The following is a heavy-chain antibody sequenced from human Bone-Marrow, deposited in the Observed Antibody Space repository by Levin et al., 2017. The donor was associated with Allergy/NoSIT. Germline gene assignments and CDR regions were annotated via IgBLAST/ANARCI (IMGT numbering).Heavy chain of an antibody. D-gene: IGHD4-23*01. CDR2: INSDGSYT. Sequence: GGSLRLSCKASGFTFSSYWMHWVRQGPGKGLVWVSRINSDGSYTNYADSVKGRFTISRDNAKNTLYLQLNSLRAEDTAVYYCARDRDYGGNRFDYWGQGTLVTVSS. CDR1: GFTFSSYW. J-gene: IGHJ4*02. V-gene: IGHV3-74*01. CDR3: ARDRDYGGNRFDY.